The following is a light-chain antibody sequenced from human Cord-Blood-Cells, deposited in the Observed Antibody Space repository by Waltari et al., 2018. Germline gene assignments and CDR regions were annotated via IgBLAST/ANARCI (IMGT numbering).Light chain of an antibody. CDR1: SSDVGSYNL. V-gene: IGLV2-23*01. Sequence: QSALTQPASVSGSPGQSITISCTGTSSDVGSYNLVSWYQQHPGKAPKLMIDEGSKRPAGVANRCSGSKSGNTASRTISRLQAEYEADYYCCSYAGSSTWGFGGGTKLTVL. J-gene: IGLJ3*02. CDR2: EGS. CDR3: CSYAGSSTWG.